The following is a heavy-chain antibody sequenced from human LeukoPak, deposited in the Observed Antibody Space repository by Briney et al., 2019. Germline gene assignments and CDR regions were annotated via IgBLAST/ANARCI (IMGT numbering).Heavy chain of an antibody. V-gene: IGHV3-33*06. CDR3: AKDPRIRDIVVVTAISVDWYFDL. CDR2: IWYDGSNK. J-gene: IGHJ2*01. Sequence: PGRSLRLSCAASGFTFSSYGMHWVRQALGKGLEWVAVIWYDGSNKYYADSVKGRFTISRDNSKNTLYLQMNSLRAEYTAVYYCAKDPRIRDIVVVTAISVDWYFDLWGRGTLVTVSS. CDR1: GFTFSSYG. D-gene: IGHD2-21*02.